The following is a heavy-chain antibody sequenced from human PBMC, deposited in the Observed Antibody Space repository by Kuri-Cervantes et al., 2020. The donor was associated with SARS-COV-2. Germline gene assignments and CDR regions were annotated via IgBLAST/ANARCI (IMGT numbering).Heavy chain of an antibody. CDR1: GDPMSSGNYY. D-gene: IGHD3-3*01. J-gene: IGHJ5*02. CDR3: ASHRSGYPNWFDP. CDR2: IYTTGST. Sequence: SETLSLTCTVSGDPMSSGNYYWSWIRQPAGKGLEWIGHIYTTGSTNYNPSLKSRVSISVDKSKNQFSLKLSSVTAADTAVYYCASHRSGYPNWFDPWGQGTLVTVSS. V-gene: IGHV4-61*09.